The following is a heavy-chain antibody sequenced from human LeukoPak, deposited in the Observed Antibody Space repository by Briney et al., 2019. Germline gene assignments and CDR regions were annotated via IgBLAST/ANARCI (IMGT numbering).Heavy chain of an antibody. CDR1: GFTFSSYW. D-gene: IGHD3-3*01. J-gene: IGHJ5*02. Sequence: PGGSLRLSCAASGFTFSSYWMHWVRQAPGKGLVWASRINSDGSSTSYADSVKGRFTISRDNAKNTLYLQMNSLRAEDTAVYYCARAAPYDFWSGSSKLDPWGQGTLVTVSS. CDR3: ARAAPYDFWSGSSKLDP. CDR2: INSDGSST. V-gene: IGHV3-74*01.